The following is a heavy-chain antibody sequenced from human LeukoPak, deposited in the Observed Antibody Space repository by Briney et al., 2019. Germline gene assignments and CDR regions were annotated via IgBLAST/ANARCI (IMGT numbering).Heavy chain of an antibody. CDR3: ARDRGNDYVFDI. J-gene: IGHJ3*02. V-gene: IGHV3-74*01. CDR2: INSDGSNT. CDR1: GFTLSSYW. Sequence: GGSLRLSCAASGFTLSSYWMHWVRQAPGKGLVWVSRINSDGSNTRYADSVKGRFTISRDNAKNTLYVQMNSLRAEDTAVYYCARDRGNDYVFDIWGQGTMVTVSS. D-gene: IGHD1-1*01.